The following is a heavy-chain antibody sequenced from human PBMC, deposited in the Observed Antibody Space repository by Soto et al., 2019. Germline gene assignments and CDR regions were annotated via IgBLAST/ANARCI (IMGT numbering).Heavy chain of an antibody. V-gene: IGHV5-51*01. CDR2: IYPEDSET. D-gene: IGHD2-2*01. J-gene: IGHJ6*02. Sequence: PGESLKISCKGSGYSFTNYWIGWVRQMPGKDLEWIGIIYPEDSETRYSPSFQGLVTISVDKSISTAYLQWNSLQASDTAMYYCARLDCSSTSCRGGYYYYYGMDVWGQGTTVTVSS. CDR1: GYSFTNYW. CDR3: ARLDCSSTSCRGGYYYYYGMDV.